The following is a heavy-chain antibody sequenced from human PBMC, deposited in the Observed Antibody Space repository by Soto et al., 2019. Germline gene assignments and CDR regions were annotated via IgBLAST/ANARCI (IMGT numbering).Heavy chain of an antibody. D-gene: IGHD3-16*01. Sequence: EVQLLESGGGLVQPGGSLRLSCATSGFTFSDHAMHWVRQAPGEGLEWVSGVRGDFVTTPYADSVKGRFTISRDNSKNTLDLQTNSLRGENTAINFCGKEGEKGVEGFGFWGQGTLVTVSS. CDR2: VRGDFVTT. CDR3: GKEGEKGVEGFGF. J-gene: IGHJ4*02. V-gene: IGHV3-23*01. CDR1: GFTFSDHA.